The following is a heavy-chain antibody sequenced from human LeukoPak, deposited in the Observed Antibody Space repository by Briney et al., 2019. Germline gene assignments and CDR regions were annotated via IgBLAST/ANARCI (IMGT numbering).Heavy chain of an antibody. Sequence: GGSLRLSCAASGFTFSSYAMHWVRQAPGKGLEWVAVISYDGSNKYYADSVKGRFTISRDNSKNTLYLQMNSLRAEDTAVYYCAREGSIAAAGPDAFDIWGQGTMVTVSS. CDR2: ISYDGSNK. D-gene: IGHD6-13*01. V-gene: IGHV3-30-3*01. CDR1: GFTFSSYA. CDR3: AREGSIAAAGPDAFDI. J-gene: IGHJ3*02.